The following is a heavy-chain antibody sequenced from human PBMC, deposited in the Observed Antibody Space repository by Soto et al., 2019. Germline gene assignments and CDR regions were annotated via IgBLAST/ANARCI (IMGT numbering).Heavy chain of an antibody. D-gene: IGHD3-22*01. J-gene: IGHJ3*01. CDR3: AKDRLMLTMVVVGAFDF. CDR1: GFSFNNHA. Sequence: EVQLLESGGGLVQPGGSLRLSCAASGFSFNNHAMTWVRQAPGKGLEWVSGISGSGSTTHYADSVKGRFTISRDNSKDTLYLQMNSLRADETAVYFCAKDRLMLTMVVVGAFDFWGLGTMVTVSS. CDR2: ISGSGSTT. V-gene: IGHV3-23*01.